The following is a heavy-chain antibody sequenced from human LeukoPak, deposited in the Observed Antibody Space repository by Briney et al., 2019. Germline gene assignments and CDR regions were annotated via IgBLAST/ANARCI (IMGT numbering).Heavy chain of an antibody. CDR3: WYAPDD. D-gene: IGHD6-13*01. Sequence: GGSLRLSCAASGFTFSTAWMSWVRQPPGKGLEWVGRIKSKTDGGTTEYAAPVKGRFTISRDESKNTLYLQMDSLIIVDTAVYYCWYAPDDWGQGTLVTVSS. J-gene: IGHJ4*02. CDR1: GFTFSTAW. CDR2: IKSKTDGGTT. V-gene: IGHV3-15*01.